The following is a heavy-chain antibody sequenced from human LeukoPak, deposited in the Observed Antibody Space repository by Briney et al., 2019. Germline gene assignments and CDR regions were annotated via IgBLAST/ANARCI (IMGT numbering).Heavy chain of an antibody. D-gene: IGHD5-24*01. CDR1: GFTFSSYW. J-gene: IGHJ4*02. CDR3: ARDRRDGYNLLDY. CDR2: IKQDGSEK. Sequence: GGSLRLSCAASGFTFSSYWMHWVRQAPGKGLEWVANIKQDGSEKYSVDSVKGRFTISRDNSKKSLYLQMNSLRGEDTAMYYCARDRRDGYNLLDYWGQGTLVTVSS. V-gene: IGHV3-7*01.